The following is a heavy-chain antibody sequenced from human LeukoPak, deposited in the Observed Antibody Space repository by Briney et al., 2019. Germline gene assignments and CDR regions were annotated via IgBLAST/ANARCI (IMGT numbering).Heavy chain of an antibody. Sequence: ETLSLTCAVYGGSFSGYYWSWIRQPPGKGLEWIGEINHSGSTNYNPSLKSQVTISVDTSKNQFSLVLNSVTAADTAVYYCAREGSGYYYWGQGTLVTVSS. V-gene: IGHV4-34*01. J-gene: IGHJ4*02. CDR2: INHSGST. D-gene: IGHD3-22*01. CDR1: GGSFSGYY. CDR3: AREGSGYYY.